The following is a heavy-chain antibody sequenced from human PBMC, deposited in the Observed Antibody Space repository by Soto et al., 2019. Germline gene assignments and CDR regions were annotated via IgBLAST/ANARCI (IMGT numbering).Heavy chain of an antibody. CDR3: SQGTSRSYYGMDV. Sequence: QITLKESGPTLVKPTQTLTLTCTFSGFSLTTRGVGVSWIRQPPGKALEWLAVIYWDDDKRFSPSLKTRLTITRHTSKNQVVLAMTNMDPVDTGTYCCSQGTSRSYYGMDVWGQGTTVTVSS. CDR1: GFSLTTRGVG. V-gene: IGHV2-5*02. J-gene: IGHJ6*02. D-gene: IGHD3-10*01. CDR2: IYWDDDK.